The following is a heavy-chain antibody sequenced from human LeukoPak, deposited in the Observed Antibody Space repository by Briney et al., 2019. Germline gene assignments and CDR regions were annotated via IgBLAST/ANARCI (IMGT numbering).Heavy chain of an antibody. V-gene: IGHV3-48*01. CDR3: AKSGYYYDSSGNYY. D-gene: IGHD3-22*01. CDR1: GFTFSSYS. CDR2: ISSSSSTI. J-gene: IGHJ4*02. Sequence: GGSLRLSCAASGFTFSSYSMNWVRQAPGKGLEWVSYISSSSSTIYYADSVKGRFTISRDNSKNTLYLQMNSLRAEDTAVYYCAKSGYYYDSSGNYYWGQGTLVTVSS.